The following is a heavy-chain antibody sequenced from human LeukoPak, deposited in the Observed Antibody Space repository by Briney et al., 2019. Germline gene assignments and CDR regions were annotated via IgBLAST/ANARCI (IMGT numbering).Heavy chain of an antibody. CDR2: IRQDGGET. CDR1: GFTFSSFW. CDR3: ARRYHFDSSGLHWRSPFDI. Sequence: GGSLRLSCAASGFTFSSFWMTWVRQAPGKGLEWVADIRQDGGETYYVDSVKGRFTISRDNAKTSLYLQMTSLRAEDAAVYYCARRYHFDSSGLHWRSPFDIWGQGTMVAVSS. J-gene: IGHJ3*02. V-gene: IGHV3-7*01. D-gene: IGHD3-22*01.